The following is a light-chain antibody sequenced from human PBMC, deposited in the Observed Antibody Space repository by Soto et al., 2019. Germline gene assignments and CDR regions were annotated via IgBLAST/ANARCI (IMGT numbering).Light chain of an antibody. Sequence: EIVMTESPSTLSVSPGERATLSCRASENVKFNLAWYQQRPGQAPRLLFYNASTRATAFPARFSGSGSGTDYVLTISSLEPEDFAVYYCQQRYNWPTTFGQGTRLEIK. CDR2: NAS. J-gene: IGKJ5*01. CDR1: ENVKFN. CDR3: QQRYNWPTT. V-gene: IGKV3-15*01.